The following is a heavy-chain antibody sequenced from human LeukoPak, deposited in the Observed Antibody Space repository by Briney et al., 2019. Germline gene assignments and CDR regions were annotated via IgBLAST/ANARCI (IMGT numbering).Heavy chain of an antibody. V-gene: IGHV4-59*12. J-gene: IGHJ4*02. CDR1: GGSISSYY. CDR3: ARGGYCSSTSCYFRASDY. Sequence: SETLSLTCTVSGGSISSYYWSWIRQPPGKGLEWIGYIYYSGSTNYNPSLKSRVTISVDTSKNQFSLKLSSVTAADTAVYYCARGGYCSSTSCYFRASDYWGQGTLVTVSS. D-gene: IGHD2-2*01. CDR2: IYYSGST.